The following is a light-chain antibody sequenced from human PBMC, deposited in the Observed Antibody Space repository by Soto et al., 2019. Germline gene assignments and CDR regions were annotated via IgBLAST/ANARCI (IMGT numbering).Light chain of an antibody. CDR3: QQYNNWSPFT. CDR2: GAS. J-gene: IGKJ5*01. Sequence: EIVMTQSPATLSVSPGERATLSCRASQSVSSNLAWYQQKPGQAPRLLIYGASTRATGIPARFSSSRSGAEVTLTTSSRQSEDVAVYYCQQYNNWSPFTFGQGTRLEIK. V-gene: IGKV3-15*01. CDR1: QSVSSN.